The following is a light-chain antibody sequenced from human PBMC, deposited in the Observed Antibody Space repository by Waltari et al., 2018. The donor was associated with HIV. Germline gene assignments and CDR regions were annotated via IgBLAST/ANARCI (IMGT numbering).Light chain of an antibody. Sequence: ETVLTQSPGTVSLSPGERVTLSCRASQSVSSNFLAWYQQKAGQAPRLLISGTSSMAAGIPDRFSGSGSGTDFTLSISRLEPEDVAVYYCQQYGSFPQTFGQGSKVEIK. V-gene: IGKV3-20*01. CDR3: QQYGSFPQT. J-gene: IGKJ1*01. CDR1: QSVSSNF. CDR2: GTS.